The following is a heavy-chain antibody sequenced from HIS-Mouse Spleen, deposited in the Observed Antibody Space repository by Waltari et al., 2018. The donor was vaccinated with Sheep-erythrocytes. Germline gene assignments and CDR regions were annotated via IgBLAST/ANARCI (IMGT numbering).Heavy chain of an antibody. CDR1: GFTFSSYW. D-gene: IGHD1-26*01. CDR3: ARETEWELSFDY. J-gene: IGHJ4*02. CDR2: INSDGSST. V-gene: IGHV3-74*01. Sequence: EVQLVESGGGLVQPGGSLRLSCAASGFTFSSYWMHWVRQAPGKGLVWERQAPVKGLVCVSRINSDGSSTSYADSVKGRFTISRDNAKNTLYLQMNSLRAEDTAVYYCARETEWELSFDYWGQGTLVTVSS.